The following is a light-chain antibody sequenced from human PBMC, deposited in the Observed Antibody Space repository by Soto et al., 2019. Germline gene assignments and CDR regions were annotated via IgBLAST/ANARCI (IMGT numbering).Light chain of an antibody. CDR2: DAS. Sequence: IVLTQSPGTLSLSPGERATLSCRASQSVSSSYLAWYQQKPGQAPRLLIYDASNRATGIPARFSGSGSGTDFTLTISSLEPEDFAVYYCQQRSNWPGTFGQGAKVDIK. CDR3: QQRSNWPGT. CDR1: QSVSSSY. J-gene: IGKJ1*01. V-gene: IGKV3-11*01.